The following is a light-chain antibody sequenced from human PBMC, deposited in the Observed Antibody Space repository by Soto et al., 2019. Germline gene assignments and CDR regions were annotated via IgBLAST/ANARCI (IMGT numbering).Light chain of an antibody. V-gene: IGKV3-15*01. J-gene: IGKJ4*01. CDR3: QHYKTWPLA. Sequence: EIVMTQSPATLSVSPGERVTLSCRASQGVGSTLAWYRQQPGQAPRLLIYDAYIRATGVPARFSGSGSGTEFPLTISSLQSEDFAVYYCQHYKTWPLAFGGGTKVEIK. CDR1: QGVGST. CDR2: DAY.